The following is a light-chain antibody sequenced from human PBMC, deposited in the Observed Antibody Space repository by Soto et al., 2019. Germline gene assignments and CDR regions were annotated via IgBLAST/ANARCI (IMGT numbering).Light chain of an antibody. CDR2: GAS. CDR1: QSVSSN. V-gene: IGKV3-15*01. Sequence: EIVMTQSPATLSVSPGERATLSCRASQSVSSNLAWYQQKPGQAPRLLIYGASTRATGIPARFSGSGSGTEFTLTISSLQSEDFAVYCCQQYNNWPQLTFGGGTKVELK. CDR3: QQYNNWPQLT. J-gene: IGKJ4*01.